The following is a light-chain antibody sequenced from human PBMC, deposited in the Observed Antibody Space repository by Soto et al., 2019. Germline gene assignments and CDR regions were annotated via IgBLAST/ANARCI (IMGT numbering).Light chain of an antibody. CDR1: QSVSDW. CDR3: QQHDSSPWT. Sequence: DIQMTQSPSTLSASVGDRVTITCRASQSVSDWLAWYQKKPGKATKLLIYDSSSLESGVPSRFSGSGSGTEFTLTISSLQPDDFATYYCQQHDSSPWTFGQGTTVDIK. J-gene: IGKJ1*01. CDR2: DSS. V-gene: IGKV1-5*01.